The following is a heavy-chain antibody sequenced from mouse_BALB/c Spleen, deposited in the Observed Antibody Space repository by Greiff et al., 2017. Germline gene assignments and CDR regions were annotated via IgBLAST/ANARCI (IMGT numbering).Heavy chain of an antibody. V-gene: IGHV7-3*02. J-gene: IGHJ4*01. CDR3: ARGIYYQAMDY. CDR1: GFTFTDYY. CDR2: IRNKANGYTT. Sequence: DVHLVESGGGLVQPGGSLRLSCATSGFTFTDYYMSWVRQPPGKALEWLGFIRNKANGYTTEYSASVKGRFTISRDNSQSILYLQMNTLRAEDSATYYCARGIYYQAMDYWGQGTSVTVSS.